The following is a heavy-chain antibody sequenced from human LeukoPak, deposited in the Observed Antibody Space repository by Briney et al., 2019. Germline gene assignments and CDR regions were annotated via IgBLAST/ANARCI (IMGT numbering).Heavy chain of an antibody. D-gene: IGHD3-22*01. CDR1: GFTFSNAW. CDR2: IKSKTDGGTT. Sequence: GGSLRLSCAASGFTFSNAWMSWVRQAPGKGLEWVGRIKSKTDGGTTDYAAPVKGRFTISRDDSKNTLYLQMNSLKTEDTAVYYCTTDDYYDSSGYSPCDYWGQGTLVTVSS. J-gene: IGHJ4*02. V-gene: IGHV3-15*01. CDR3: TTDDYYDSSGYSPCDY.